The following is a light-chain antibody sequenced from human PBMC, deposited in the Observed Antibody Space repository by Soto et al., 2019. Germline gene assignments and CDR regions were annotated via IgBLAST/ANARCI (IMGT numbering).Light chain of an antibody. CDR3: QQYGSSPYT. CDR1: QSIGST. J-gene: IGKJ2*01. V-gene: IGKV3-15*01. CDR2: DAS. Sequence: EIVMTQSPATLSVSPGERATLSCRASQSIGSTLAWYQQKPGQTPRLLIYDASTRATGIPARFSGIGSGTEFTLTISRLEPEDFAVYYCQQYGSSPYTFGQGTKVDIK.